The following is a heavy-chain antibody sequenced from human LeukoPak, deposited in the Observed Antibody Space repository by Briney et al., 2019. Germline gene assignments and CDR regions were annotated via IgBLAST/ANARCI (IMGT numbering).Heavy chain of an antibody. Sequence: SVKVSCKASGGTFSSYAISWVRQAPGQGLEWMGGIIPIFGTANYAQKFQGRVTITADESTSTAYMELSSLRSEDTAVHYCARLERDATVTTDYWGQGTLVTVSS. CDR2: IIPIFGTA. CDR3: ARLERDATVTTDY. D-gene: IGHD4-17*01. CDR1: GGTFSSYA. V-gene: IGHV1-69*13. J-gene: IGHJ4*02.